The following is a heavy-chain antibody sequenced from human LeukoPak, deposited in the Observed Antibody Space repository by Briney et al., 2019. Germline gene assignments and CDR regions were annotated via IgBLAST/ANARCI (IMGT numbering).Heavy chain of an antibody. CDR1: GGSISSYY. CDR2: IYTSGST. D-gene: IGHD6-13*01. CDR3: ARAMNIAAAGSFDY. V-gene: IGHV4-4*07. J-gene: IGHJ4*02. Sequence: SETLSLTCTVSGGSISSYYWSWIRQPAGKGLEWIGRIYTSGSTNYNPSLKSRVTMSVDTSKNQFSLKLSSVTAADTAVYYCARAMNIAAAGSFDYWGQGTLVTVSS.